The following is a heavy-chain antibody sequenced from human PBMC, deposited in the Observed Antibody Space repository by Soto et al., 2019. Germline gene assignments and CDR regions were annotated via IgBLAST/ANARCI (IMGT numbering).Heavy chain of an antibody. CDR3: ARRRTITAPSTNDY. D-gene: IGHD6-13*01. V-gene: IGHV3-66*04. CDR1: GFTVSDNY. Sequence: EVQLVESGGGLVQPGGSLRLSCAASGFTVSDNYITWVRRAPGKGLEWVSVINSGGDPYYADSVKGRFTISRDNSKHRVYLQMNSLRAEDTAVYYCARRRTITAPSTNDYWGQGTLVTVSS. CDR2: INSGGDP. J-gene: IGHJ4*02.